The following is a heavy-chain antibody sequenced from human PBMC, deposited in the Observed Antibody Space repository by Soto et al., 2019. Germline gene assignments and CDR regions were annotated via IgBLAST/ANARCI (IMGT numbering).Heavy chain of an antibody. CDR2: IIPILGIA. Sequence: GASVKVSCKASGGTFSSYTISWVRQAPGQGLEWMGRIIPILGIANYAQKFQGRVTITADKSTSTAYMELSSLRSEDTAVYYCARDNGGYYYGSGSILNWFDPWGQGTLVTVSS. CDR1: GGTFSSYT. CDR3: ARDNGGYYYGSGSILNWFDP. J-gene: IGHJ5*02. D-gene: IGHD3-10*01. V-gene: IGHV1-69*04.